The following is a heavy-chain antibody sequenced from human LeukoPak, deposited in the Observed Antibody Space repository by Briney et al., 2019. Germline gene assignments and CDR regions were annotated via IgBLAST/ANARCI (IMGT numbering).Heavy chain of an antibody. CDR2: IYHSGST. Sequence: SETLSLTCAVSGGSISSSNWWSWVRQPPGKGLEWIGEIYHSGSTNYSPSLKSRVTISVDKSKNQFSLKLSSVTAADTAVYYCAREITYYDFWSGYYYFDYWGQGTLVTVSS. J-gene: IGHJ4*02. D-gene: IGHD3-3*01. V-gene: IGHV4-4*02. CDR1: GGSISSSNW. CDR3: AREITYYDFWSGYYYFDY.